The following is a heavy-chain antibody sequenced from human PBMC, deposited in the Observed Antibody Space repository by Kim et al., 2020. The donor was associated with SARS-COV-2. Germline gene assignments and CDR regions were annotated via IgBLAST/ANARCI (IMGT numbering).Heavy chain of an antibody. CDR1: GYTFPNSG. Sequence: ASVKVSCKASGYTFPNSGISLVRQALGQGPEWMGWTNIYNDNTRYTQRFQGRITMTIDASTNTAYMELRSLRSDDTAVYYCATRMVTTGHDAFDIWGQGTVISVSS. V-gene: IGHV1-18*01. J-gene: IGHJ3*02. CDR3: ATRMVTTGHDAFDI. D-gene: IGHD2-21*02. CDR2: TNIYNDNT.